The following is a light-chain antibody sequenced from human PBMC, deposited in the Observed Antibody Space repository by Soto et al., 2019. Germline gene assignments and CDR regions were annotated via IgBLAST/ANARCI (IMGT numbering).Light chain of an antibody. J-gene: IGKJ1*01. Sequence: DIQMTQSPSSLSASVGDRVTITCRASQGISTSLVWYQQKPGTVPKLLIFAASTLQSGVPSRFSGSGSGTDVTLTISSLQPEDVATYYCQNYNGAPWTFGQGTKVEIK. V-gene: IGKV1-27*01. CDR1: QGISTS. CDR2: AAS. CDR3: QNYNGAPWT.